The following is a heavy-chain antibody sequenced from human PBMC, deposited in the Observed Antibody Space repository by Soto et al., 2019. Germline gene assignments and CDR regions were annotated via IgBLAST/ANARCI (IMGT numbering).Heavy chain of an antibody. Sequence: QVQLVESGGGEVQPGRSLRLSCTASGFTFSTYAMHWVRQAPGKGLEWVAVISYDGSNKYYADSVKGRFTISRDNSKNTLYLQMKSLGVEDTAVYYCAREAGYSYGIYYYYGMDVWGQGTTVTVSS. D-gene: IGHD5-18*01. V-gene: IGHV3-30-3*01. CDR2: ISYDGSNK. CDR1: GFTFSTYA. J-gene: IGHJ6*02. CDR3: AREAGYSYGIYYYYGMDV.